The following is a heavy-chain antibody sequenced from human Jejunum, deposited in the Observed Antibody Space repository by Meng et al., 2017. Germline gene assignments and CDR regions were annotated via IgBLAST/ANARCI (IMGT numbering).Heavy chain of an antibody. J-gene: IGHJ2*01. CDR2: IYIGGNT. V-gene: IGHV3-66*02. Sequence: GESLKISCAASGFTVSSNYLSWVRQAPGKGLEWVSVIYIGGNTYYADSAKGRFTISRDNSKNTLYLQMNSLRTEETAVYYCARQRLADYGSGSYYTDWSFDLWGRGTLVTVSS. D-gene: IGHD3-10*01. CDR1: GFTVSSNY. CDR3: ARQRLADYGSGSYYTDWSFDL.